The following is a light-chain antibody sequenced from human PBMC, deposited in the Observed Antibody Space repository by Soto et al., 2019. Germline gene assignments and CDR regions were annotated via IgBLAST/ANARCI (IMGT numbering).Light chain of an antibody. CDR1: QSVSSY. CDR2: GPS. J-gene: IGKJ4*01. Sequence: EIVLTQSPATLSLSPGERATLSCRASQSVSSYLAWYQQQPGQXPXXLIYGPSTRATGIPARFSGSGSETDFPLTISSLQSEDFAVYYCQHRSNWLAFGGGTKVDIK. CDR3: QHRSNWLA. V-gene: IGKV3-11*01.